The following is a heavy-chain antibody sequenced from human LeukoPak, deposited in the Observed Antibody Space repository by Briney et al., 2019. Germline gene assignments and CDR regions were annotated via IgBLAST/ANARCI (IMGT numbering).Heavy chain of an antibody. Sequence: GGSLRLSCAASGFAFSDYAMSWVRQAPGKGLEWVSAVSASGASTYYADSVEGRFSISRENSKRTLYLQMNSLRAEDTAIYYCGKAGSRQLEDYWGQGTLVTVSS. CDR2: VSASGAST. V-gene: IGHV3-23*01. CDR3: GKAGSRQLEDY. J-gene: IGHJ4*02. D-gene: IGHD1-1*01. CDR1: GFAFSDYA.